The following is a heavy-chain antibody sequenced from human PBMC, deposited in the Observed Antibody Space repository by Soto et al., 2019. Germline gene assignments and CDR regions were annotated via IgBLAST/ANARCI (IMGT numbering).Heavy chain of an antibody. CDR1: GGSVNRNPYF. Sequence: SETLSLTCSVSGGSVNRNPYFWGWNRQSPGKGLEWIASMHFMGTTHYNPSLKSRVTISVDTSRNQLYPNLSSVTAADTAVYYCLMLESNTPSSFVSWCQGILVPGSA. D-gene: IGHD3-16*01. V-gene: IGHV4-39*01. J-gene: IGHJ5*02. CDR3: LMLESNTPSSFVS. CDR2: MHFMGTT.